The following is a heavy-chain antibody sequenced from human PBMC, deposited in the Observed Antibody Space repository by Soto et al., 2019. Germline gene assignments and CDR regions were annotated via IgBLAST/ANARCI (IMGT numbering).Heavy chain of an antibody. CDR3: AAVDYYDSSGYPGGYYGMDV. CDR1: GYTFTRYG. CDR2: IVVGSGNT. D-gene: IGHD3-22*01. Sequence: SVKVSCKASGYTFTRYGISWVRQAPGQGLEWIGWIVVGSGNTNYAQKFQERVTITRDMSTSTAYMELSSLRSEDTAVYYCAAVDYYDSSGYPGGYYGMDVWGQGTTVTVSS. V-gene: IGHV1-58*02. J-gene: IGHJ6*02.